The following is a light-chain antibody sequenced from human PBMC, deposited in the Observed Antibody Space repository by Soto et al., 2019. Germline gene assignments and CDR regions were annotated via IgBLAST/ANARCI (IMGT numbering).Light chain of an antibody. CDR2: GAS. CDR1: ESVSSVY. J-gene: IGKJ5*01. V-gene: IGKV3-20*01. Sequence: EIVLTQSPGTLSLSPGERATLSCRASESVSSVYLAWYQHKPGQAPRLLIFGASSRATAIPDRFSGRGSGTDFTLTIGRLEPEAVAVYYCQHYGGSFTFGQGTRLEIK. CDR3: QHYGGSFT.